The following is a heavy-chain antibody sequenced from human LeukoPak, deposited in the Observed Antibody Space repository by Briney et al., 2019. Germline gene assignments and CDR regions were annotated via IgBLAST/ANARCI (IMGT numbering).Heavy chain of an antibody. J-gene: IGHJ4*02. CDR2: LNPSGGSS. V-gene: IGHV1-46*01. CDR3: ARTAARRFDY. Sequence: ASVKVSCKASGYTVTSYYMHWVRQAPGQGLEWMAILNPSGGSSNYAQKFQGRATLTRATSTGTVYMELSSLRSDDTAVYYCARTAARRFDYWGQGTLVTVSS. CDR1: GYTVTSYY. D-gene: IGHD6-6*01.